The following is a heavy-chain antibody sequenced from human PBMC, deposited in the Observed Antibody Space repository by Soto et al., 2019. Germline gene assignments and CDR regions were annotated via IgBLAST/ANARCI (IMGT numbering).Heavy chain of an antibody. D-gene: IGHD3-3*01. CDR2: IYWDDDK. Sequence: GLDLEWLALIYWDDDKRYNPSLKSRLSITKETSKNQVVLTMTNMDAADTVTYYCSRAVSWYYGWFDPWGQGTLVTVSS. CDR3: SRAVSWYYGWFDP. J-gene: IGHJ5*02. V-gene: IGHV2-5*02.